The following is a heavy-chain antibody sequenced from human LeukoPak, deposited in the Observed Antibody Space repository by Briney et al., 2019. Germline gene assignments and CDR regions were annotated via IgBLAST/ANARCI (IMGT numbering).Heavy chain of an antibody. V-gene: IGHV4-31*03. D-gene: IGHD1-26*01. Sequence: SQTLSLTCTVSGGSISSGGYYWSWIRQHPGKGLEWIGYIYYSGSTYYNPSLKSRVTISVDTSKNQFSLKLSSVTAADTAVYYCARAGIVGATRHFDYWGQGTLVTVSS. J-gene: IGHJ4*02. CDR2: IYYSGST. CDR3: ARAGIVGATRHFDY. CDR1: GGSISSGGYY.